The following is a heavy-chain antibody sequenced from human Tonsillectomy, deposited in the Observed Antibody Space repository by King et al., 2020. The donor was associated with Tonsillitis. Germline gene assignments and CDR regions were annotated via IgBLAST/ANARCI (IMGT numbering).Heavy chain of an antibody. J-gene: IGHJ6*02. CDR3: ARKRMYYYGLDV. V-gene: IGHV4-59*08. D-gene: IGHD3-16*01. Sequence: QLQESGPGLVKPSETLSLTCTVSGGSISSYYWGGIRQPPGKGLEWIGYIYYTGSTNYNPSLKSRVTLSVDTSKNQFSLRLTSVTAADTAVYYCARKRMYYYGLDVWGQGTTVTVSS. CDR2: IYYTGST. CDR1: GGSISSYY.